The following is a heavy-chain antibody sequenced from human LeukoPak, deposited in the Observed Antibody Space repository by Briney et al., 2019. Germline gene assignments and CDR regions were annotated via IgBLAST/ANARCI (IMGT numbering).Heavy chain of an antibody. D-gene: IGHD6-25*01. J-gene: IGHJ6*02. Sequence: PSETLSLTCTVSGDSMSSYYWSWIRLPPGKGLEWIGHIYYSGSTDYNPSLKSRLTISVDTSKNQFSLQLSSVTAADTAVYFCARQNSGARLNVWGQGTTVTVSS. CDR2: IYYSGST. CDR3: ARQNSGARLNV. V-gene: IGHV4-59*08. CDR1: GDSMSSYY.